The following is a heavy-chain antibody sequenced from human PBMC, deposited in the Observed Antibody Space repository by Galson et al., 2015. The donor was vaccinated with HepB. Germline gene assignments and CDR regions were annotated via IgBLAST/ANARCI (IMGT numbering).Heavy chain of an antibody. CDR2: ISVQKGYT. CDR1: GYTFTSQG. CDR3: ARAKIVPAPNWYYYYYMDV. D-gene: IGHD2-2*01. J-gene: IGHJ6*03. Sequence: SVKVSCKASGYTFTSQGISWVRQAPGQGLEWMGWISVQKGYTNYPQNLQGRVTMTTDTSTSTAYMELRSLRSDDTAVYYCARAKIVPAPNWYYYYYMDVWGKGTTVTVSS. V-gene: IGHV1-18*01.